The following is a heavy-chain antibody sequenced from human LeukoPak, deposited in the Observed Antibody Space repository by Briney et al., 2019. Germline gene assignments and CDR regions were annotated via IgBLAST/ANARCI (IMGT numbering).Heavy chain of an antibody. D-gene: IGHD1-1*01. CDR1: GFTFSSHS. V-gene: IGHV3-23*01. CDR2: ISGSGGST. J-gene: IGHJ4*02. Sequence: GGSLRLSCAASGFTFSSHSMNWVRQAPGKGLEWVSAISGSGGSTYYADSVKGRFTISRDNSKNTLYLQMNSLRAEDTAVYYCAKSRVQVAEYYFDYWGQGTLVTVSS. CDR3: AKSRVQVAEYYFDY.